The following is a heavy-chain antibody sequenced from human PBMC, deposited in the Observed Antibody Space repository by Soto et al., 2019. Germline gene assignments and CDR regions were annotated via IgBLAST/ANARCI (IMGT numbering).Heavy chain of an antibody. D-gene: IGHD3-9*01. Sequence: PGGSLRLSCAASGFTFSSYAMHWVRQAPGKGLEWVAVISYGGSNKYYADSVKGRFTISRDNSKNTLYLQMNSLRAEDTAVYYCARDRRYLDGMDVWGQGTTVTVSS. J-gene: IGHJ6*02. CDR2: ISYGGSNK. CDR1: GFTFSSYA. V-gene: IGHV3-30-3*01. CDR3: ARDRRYLDGMDV.